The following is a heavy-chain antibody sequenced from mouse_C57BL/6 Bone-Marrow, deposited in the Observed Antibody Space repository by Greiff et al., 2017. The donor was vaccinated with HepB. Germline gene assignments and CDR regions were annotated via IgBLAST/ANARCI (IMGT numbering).Heavy chain of an antibody. CDR2: IDPSDSYI. V-gene: IGHV1-69*01. Sequence: QVQLQQPGAELVMPGASVKLSCKASGYPFTRYWMHWVKQRPGQGLAWIGEIDPSDSYINYNQTFKGKSTLTVDKSFSTAYMQLSSLTSEDSAVYYCSRDDGYYGYAMVYWGQGTSVTASS. CDR1: GYPFTRYW. J-gene: IGHJ4*01. CDR3: SRDDGYYGYAMVY. D-gene: IGHD2-3*01.